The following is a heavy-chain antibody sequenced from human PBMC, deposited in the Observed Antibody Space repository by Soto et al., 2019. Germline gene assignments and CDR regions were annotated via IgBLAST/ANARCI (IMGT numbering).Heavy chain of an antibody. Sequence: QVQLVQSGAEVKKPGSSVKVSCKASGGTFSSYAISWVRQAPGQGLEWMGGIIPIFGTANYAQKFQGRVTITADKSTSTAYMELSSLRSEDTAVYYCARERAVAGRSYYYYYGMDVWGQGTTVTVSS. D-gene: IGHD6-19*01. CDR1: GGTFSSYA. V-gene: IGHV1-69*06. CDR3: ARERAVAGRSYYYYYGMDV. J-gene: IGHJ6*02. CDR2: IIPIFGTA.